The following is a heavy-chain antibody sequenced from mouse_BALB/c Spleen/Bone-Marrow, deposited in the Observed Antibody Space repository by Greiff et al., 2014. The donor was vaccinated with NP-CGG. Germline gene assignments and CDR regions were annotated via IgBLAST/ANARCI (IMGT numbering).Heavy chain of an antibody. J-gene: IGHJ3*01. CDR3: ARRGGYPWFAY. CDR2: ILPGSYST. D-gene: IGHD2-2*01. CDR1: GYTFRNYW. Sequence: QVQLQQSGAELMRPGASVKISCKATGYTFRNYWVEGGKERPGHGLEWIGEILPGSYSTNYNEKLKGKATFTADTSSNTAYMQLSSLTSEDSAVYYCARRGGYPWFAYWGQGTLVTVSA. V-gene: IGHV1-9*01.